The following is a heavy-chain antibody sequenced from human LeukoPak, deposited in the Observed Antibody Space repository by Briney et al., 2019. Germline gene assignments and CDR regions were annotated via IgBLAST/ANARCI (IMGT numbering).Heavy chain of an antibody. V-gene: IGHV3-7*01. Sequence: PGGSLRLSCAVSGFRFSSQWMTWVRQAPGTGLEWAATINSDGSAKYHVDSVKGRFTISRDNAKNLVYLQMSILRAEDTAVYYCADLGTSDCGQGTLVTVSS. CDR3: ADLGTSD. CDR1: GFRFSSQW. D-gene: IGHD1-7*01. J-gene: IGHJ4*02. CDR2: INSDGSAK.